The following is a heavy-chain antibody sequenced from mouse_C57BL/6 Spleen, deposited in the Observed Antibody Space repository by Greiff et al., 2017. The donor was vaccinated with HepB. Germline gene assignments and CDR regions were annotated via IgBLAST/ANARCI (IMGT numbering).Heavy chain of an antibody. V-gene: IGHV1-82*01. Sequence: QVQLKESGPELVKPGASVKISCKASGYAFSSSWMNWVKQRPGKGLEWIGRIYPGDGDINYNGKFKGKATLTADKSSSTAYMQLSSLTSEDSAVYFCAKGPYDGYYYFDYWGQGTTLTVSS. CDR2: IYPGDGDI. J-gene: IGHJ2*01. CDR1: GYAFSSSW. D-gene: IGHD2-3*01. CDR3: AKGPYDGYYYFDY.